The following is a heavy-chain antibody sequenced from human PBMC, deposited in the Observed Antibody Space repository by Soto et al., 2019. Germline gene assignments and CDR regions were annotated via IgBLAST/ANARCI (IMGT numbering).Heavy chain of an antibody. Sequence: SETLSLTCAVYGGSFSGYYWGWIRQPPEKGLEWIGEINHSGSTNYNPSLKSRVTISVDTSKNQFSLKLSSVTAADTAVYYCARGIAAADSMNYYFYMDVWGKGTPVTVSS. CDR2: INHSGST. J-gene: IGHJ6*03. CDR3: ARGIAAADSMNYYFYMDV. V-gene: IGHV4-34*01. CDR1: GGSFSGYY. D-gene: IGHD6-13*01.